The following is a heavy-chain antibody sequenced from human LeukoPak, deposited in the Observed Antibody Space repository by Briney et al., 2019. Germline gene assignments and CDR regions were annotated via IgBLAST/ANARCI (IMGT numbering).Heavy chain of an antibody. CDR1: GGSISSYY. Sequence: SETLSLTCTVSGGSISSYYWSWIRQPPGKGLEWIGYIYYSGSTNYNPSLKSRVTISVDTSKNQFSLKLSSVTAAYTAVYYCARHIRNWFDPWGQGTLVTVSS. CDR2: IYYSGST. CDR3: ARHIRNWFDP. J-gene: IGHJ5*02. V-gene: IGHV4-59*08.